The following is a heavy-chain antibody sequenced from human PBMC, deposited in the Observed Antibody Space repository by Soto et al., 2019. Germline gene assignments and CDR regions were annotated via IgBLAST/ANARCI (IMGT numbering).Heavy chain of an antibody. J-gene: IGHJ6*02. CDR3: ARANTANGFDGPGVPYWGMDV. CDR2: IKSKTDGGTT. D-gene: IGHD3-9*01. Sequence: GGSLRLSCAASGFTFSNAWMSWVRQAPGKGLEWVGRIKSKTDGGTTDYAAPVKGRFTISRDNSKNTLYLQMNSLRAEDTAVYYCARANTANGFDGPGVPYWGMDVWGQGTTVTVSS. CDR1: GFTFSNAW. V-gene: IGHV3-15*01.